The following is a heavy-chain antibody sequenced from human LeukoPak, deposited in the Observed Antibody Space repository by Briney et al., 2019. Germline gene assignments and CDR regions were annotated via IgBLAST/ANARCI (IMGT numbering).Heavy chain of an antibody. CDR3: ARGTGSPFYYYYYMDV. CDR2: INSNSNYI. CDR1: GFTFSSYS. V-gene: IGHV3-21*01. J-gene: IGHJ6*03. D-gene: IGHD1/OR15-1a*01. Sequence: GGSLRLSCAASGFTFSSYSMNWVRQAPGKGLEWVSSINSNSNYIYYADSVKGRFTISRDNAKNSLYLQMNSLRAEDTAVYYCARGTGSPFYYYYYMDVWGKGTTVTVSS.